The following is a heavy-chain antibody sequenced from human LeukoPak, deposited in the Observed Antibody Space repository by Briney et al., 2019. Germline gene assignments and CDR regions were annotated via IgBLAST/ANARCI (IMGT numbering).Heavy chain of an antibody. CDR2: ISGSSGSI. V-gene: IGHV3-48*02. Sequence: GGSLRXSXXXSGFTFRTYGMNWVRQAPGKGLEWVSYISGSSGSIYDADSVKGRFTISRDNAKNSLYLQMNSLRDEDTAFYYCARVYCTGGMCYTGLDYWGQGTLVTVSS. CDR3: ARVYCTGGMCYTGLDY. CDR1: GFTFRTYG. J-gene: IGHJ4*02. D-gene: IGHD2-8*02.